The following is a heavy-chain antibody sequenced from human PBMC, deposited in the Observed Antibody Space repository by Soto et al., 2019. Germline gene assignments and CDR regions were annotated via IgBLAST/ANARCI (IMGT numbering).Heavy chain of an antibody. J-gene: IGHJ4*02. D-gene: IGHD3-10*01. CDR3: AKDITMVRGVIITGLDY. Sequence: QVQLVESGGGVVQPGRSLRLSCAASGFTFSSYGMHWVRQAPGKGLEWVAVISDDGSNKYYADSVKGRFTISRDNSKNTLYLQMNSLRAEDTAVYYCAKDITMVRGVIITGLDYWGQGTLVTVSS. CDR1: GFTFSSYG. V-gene: IGHV3-30*18. CDR2: ISDDGSNK.